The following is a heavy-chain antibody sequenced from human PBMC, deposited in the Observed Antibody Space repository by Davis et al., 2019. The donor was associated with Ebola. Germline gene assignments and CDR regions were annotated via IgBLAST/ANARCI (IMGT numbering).Heavy chain of an antibody. D-gene: IGHD5-24*01. CDR1: GFPFSQAW. Sequence: GESLKISCAASGFPFSQAWLNWARQAPGKGLEWVGRIKSKNDGETTDYAAPVRGRFTMSRDDSKNTLFLQMDSLKTEDTGIYFCVTMAAFWGQGTLVTVSS. CDR3: VTMAAF. CDR2: IKSKNDGETT. J-gene: IGHJ4*02. V-gene: IGHV3-15*07.